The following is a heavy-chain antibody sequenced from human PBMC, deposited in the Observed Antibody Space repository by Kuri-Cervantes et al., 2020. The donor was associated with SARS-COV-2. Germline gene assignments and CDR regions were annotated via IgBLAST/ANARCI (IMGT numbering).Heavy chain of an antibody. Sequence: GESLKISCTASGFTFGDYAMSWVRQAPGKGLEWVGFIRSKAYGGATGYAASVKGRFTISRDDSKSIAYLQMNSLKTEDTAVYYCSRLMYGSGSYYPLSYWGQGTLVTVSS. J-gene: IGHJ4*02. CDR2: IRSKAYGGAT. CDR1: GFTFGDYA. D-gene: IGHD3-10*01. V-gene: IGHV3-49*04. CDR3: SRLMYGSGSYYPLSY.